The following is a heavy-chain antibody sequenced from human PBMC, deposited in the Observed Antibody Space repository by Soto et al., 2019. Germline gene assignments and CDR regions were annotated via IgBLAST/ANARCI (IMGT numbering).Heavy chain of an antibody. Sequence: QVQLQQWGAGLLKPSETLSLTCAVYGRSFSNPYFYWSWIRQPPGKGLEWIGEVNHRGSTNYTPSLKSRVNISLDTSKNHFSLRLTSLTAADTAVYYCASLDSSGWYFDDWGQGTLVTVSS. CDR1: GRSFSNPYFY. CDR3: ASLDSSGWYFDD. V-gene: IGHV4-34*01. CDR2: VNHRGST. D-gene: IGHD6-19*01. J-gene: IGHJ4*02.